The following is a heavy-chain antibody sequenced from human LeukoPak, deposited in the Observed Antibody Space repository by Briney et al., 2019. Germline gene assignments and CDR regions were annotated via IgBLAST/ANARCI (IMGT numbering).Heavy chain of an antibody. D-gene: IGHD2-2*01. J-gene: IGHJ4*02. V-gene: IGHV4-59*05. CDR2: ICYSGST. CDR1: GVSISSNY. Sequence: SETLSLTCTVSGVSISSNYWSWIRQPPGKGLEWIGRICYSGSTYYNPSLKSRVTISVDTSNNQFSLKLSSVTAADTAVYYCARHVVEDGQFDYWGQGTMLTVSS. CDR3: ARHVVEDGQFDY.